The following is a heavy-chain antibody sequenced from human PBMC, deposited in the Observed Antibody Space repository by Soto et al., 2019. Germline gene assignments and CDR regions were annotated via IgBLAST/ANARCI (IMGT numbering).Heavy chain of an antibody. Sequence: ASETLSLTCTVSGGSISSYYWSWIRQPPGKGLEWIGYIYYSGSTNYNPSLKSRVTISVDTSKNQFSLKLSSVTAADTAVYYCARAPGYSSSWYSYWGQGTLVTVS. CDR2: IYYSGST. CDR3: ARAPGYSSSWYSY. V-gene: IGHV4-59*01. CDR1: GGSISSYY. D-gene: IGHD6-13*01. J-gene: IGHJ4*02.